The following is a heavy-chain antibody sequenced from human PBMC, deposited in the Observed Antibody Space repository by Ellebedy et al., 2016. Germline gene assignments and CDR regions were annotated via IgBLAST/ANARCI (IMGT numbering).Heavy chain of an antibody. J-gene: IGHJ4*02. V-gene: IGHV3-23*01. CDR2: ISGSGGNT. D-gene: IGHD6-13*01. Sequence: GGSLRLXXAASGFTFSSYAMSWVRQAPGEGLEWVSSISGSGGNTYYTDSVEGRFTISRDNSKHTLYLQMNSLRAEDTAIYYCTKGGTATGHILHDYWGQGTQVTVSS. CDR3: TKGGTATGHILHDY. CDR1: GFTFSSYA.